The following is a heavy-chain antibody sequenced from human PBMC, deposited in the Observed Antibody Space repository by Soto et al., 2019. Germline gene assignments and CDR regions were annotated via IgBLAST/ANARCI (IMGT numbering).Heavy chain of an antibody. Sequence: GGSLRLSCAASGFTFSSYAMHWVRQAPGKGLEWVAVISYDGSNKYYADSVKGRFTISRDNSKNTLYLQMNSLRAEDTAVYYCARDWMATIKGSTAFDYWGQGTLVTVSS. V-gene: IGHV3-30-3*01. CDR3: ARDWMATIKGSTAFDY. J-gene: IGHJ4*02. CDR1: GFTFSSYA. D-gene: IGHD5-12*01. CDR2: ISYDGSNK.